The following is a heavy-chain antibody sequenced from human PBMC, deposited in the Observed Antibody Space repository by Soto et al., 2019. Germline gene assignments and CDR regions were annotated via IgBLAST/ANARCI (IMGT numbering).Heavy chain of an antibody. V-gene: IGHV4-34*01. D-gene: IGHD6-19*01. CDR2: INHSGST. Sequence: SETLSLTCAVYGGSFSGYYWSWIRQPPGKGLEWIGEINHSGSTNYNPSLKSRVTISVDTSKNQFSLKLSSVTAADTAVYYCGRGPPPIAVAGPTPNYWGQGTLVTVPS. CDR1: GGSFSGYY. CDR3: GRGPPPIAVAGPTPNY. J-gene: IGHJ4*02.